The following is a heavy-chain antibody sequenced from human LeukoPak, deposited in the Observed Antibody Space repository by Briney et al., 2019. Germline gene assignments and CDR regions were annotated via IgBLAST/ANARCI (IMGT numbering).Heavy chain of an antibody. J-gene: IGHJ4*02. Sequence: VASVKVSCKASGGTFSSYAISWVRQAPGQGLEWMGGIIPIFGTANYAQKFQGRVTITADESTGTAYMELSSLRSEDTAVYYCATYYYDSSGYPYFDYWGQGTLVTVSS. V-gene: IGHV1-69*13. CDR1: GGTFSSYA. CDR2: IIPIFGTA. D-gene: IGHD3-22*01. CDR3: ATYYYDSSGYPYFDY.